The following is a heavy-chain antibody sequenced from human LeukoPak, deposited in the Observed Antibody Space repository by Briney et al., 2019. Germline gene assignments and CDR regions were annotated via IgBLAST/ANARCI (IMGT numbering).Heavy chain of an antibody. CDR2: ISDSGGST. J-gene: IGHJ4*02. CDR1: GFTFSSYA. D-gene: IGHD4-23*01. V-gene: IGHV3-23*01. CDR3: VKISPYGGNPS. Sequence: GGSLRLSCAASGFTFSSYAMSWVRQAPGKGLEWVSIISDSGGSTYYADSVKGRFTISRDNSKNTLYLQMNSLRAEDAAVYYCVKISPYGGNPSWGQGTLVTVSS.